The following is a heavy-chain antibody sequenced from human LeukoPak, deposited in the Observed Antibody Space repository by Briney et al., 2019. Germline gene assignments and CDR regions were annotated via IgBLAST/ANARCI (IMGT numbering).Heavy chain of an antibody. Sequence: GGSLRLSCAASGFTFSSYGMLWVRQSPGKGLEWVAVIWYDGSNKYYADSVKGRFTISRDNSKNTLYLQMNSLRAEDTAVYYCARELNRGYSGYDSIYYYYGMDVWGQGTTVTVSS. CDR3: ARELNRGYSGYDSIYYYYGMDV. CDR2: IWYDGSNK. CDR1: GFTFSSYG. D-gene: IGHD5-12*01. V-gene: IGHV3-33*01. J-gene: IGHJ6*02.